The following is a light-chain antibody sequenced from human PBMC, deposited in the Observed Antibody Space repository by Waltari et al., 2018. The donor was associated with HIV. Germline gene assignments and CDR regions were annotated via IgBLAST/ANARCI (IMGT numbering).Light chain of an antibody. V-gene: IGLV2-14*01. CDR1: SSDVGVYNY. CDR3: SSYTTRNTRV. CDR2: EVS. J-gene: IGLJ3*02. Sequence: QSALTQPASVSRSPGQSITLSCPGTSSDVGVYNYVSWYQQHPGKAPKLMIYEVSNRPSGVSNRFSCSKSGNTASLTISGLQAEDEADYYCSSYTTRNTRVFGGGTTLTVL.